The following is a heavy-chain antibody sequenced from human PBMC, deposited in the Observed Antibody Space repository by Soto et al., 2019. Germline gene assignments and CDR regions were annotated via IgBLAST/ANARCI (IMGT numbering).Heavy chain of an antibody. CDR3: ARSSYDSTHY. D-gene: IGHD3-22*01. CDR1: GFTFSSYG. Sequence: PGGSLSLSWAASGFTFSSYGMHWVRQAPGEGLEWVAVISYDGSNKYYADSVKGRFTISRDNSTSTAYMELSSLRSEDTAVYYCARSSYDSTHYWGQGTLVTVSS. CDR2: ISYDGSNK. J-gene: IGHJ4*02. V-gene: IGHV3-30*03.